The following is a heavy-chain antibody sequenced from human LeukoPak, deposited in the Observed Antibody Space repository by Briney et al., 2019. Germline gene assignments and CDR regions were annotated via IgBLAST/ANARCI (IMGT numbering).Heavy chain of an antibody. Sequence: SQTLSLTCTVSGGSINNGGYYWSWIRQHPGKGLEWIGYIYYSGSTNYNPSLKSRVTISVDTSKNQFSLKLSSVTAADTAVYYCARDTPGHAGLPDYWGQGTLVTVSS. D-gene: IGHD5-12*01. CDR1: GGSINNGGYY. CDR3: ARDTPGHAGLPDY. CDR2: IYYSGST. V-gene: IGHV4-31*03. J-gene: IGHJ4*02.